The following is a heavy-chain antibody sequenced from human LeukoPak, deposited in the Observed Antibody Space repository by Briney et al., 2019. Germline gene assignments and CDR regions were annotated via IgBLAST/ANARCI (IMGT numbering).Heavy chain of an antibody. V-gene: IGHV3-48*03. CDR2: ISSSGSTI. D-gene: IGHD3-10*01. Sequence: GGSLRLSCAASGFTFSSYEMNWVGQAPGKGLDLVSYISSSGSTIYYADSVKGRFTISRDNAKNSLYLQMNSLRAEDTAVYYCARNYGSGSYKYYFDYWGQGTLVTVSS. J-gene: IGHJ4*02. CDR3: ARNYGSGSYKYYFDY. CDR1: GFTFSSYE.